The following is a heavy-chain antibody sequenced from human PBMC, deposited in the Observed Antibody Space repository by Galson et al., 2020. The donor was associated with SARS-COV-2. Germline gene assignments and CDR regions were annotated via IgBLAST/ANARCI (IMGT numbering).Heavy chain of an antibody. CDR1: GGSFSGYY. D-gene: IGHD4-17*01. V-gene: IGHV4-34*01. CDR3: ARGSTVTTFYYYYGMDV. Sequence: SEPLSLTCAVYGGSFSGYYWSWIRQPPGKGLEWIGEINHSGSTNYNPSLKSRVTISVDTSKNQFSLKLSSVTAADTAVYYCARGSTVTTFYYYYGMDVWGQGTTVTVSS. CDR2: INHSGST. J-gene: IGHJ6*02.